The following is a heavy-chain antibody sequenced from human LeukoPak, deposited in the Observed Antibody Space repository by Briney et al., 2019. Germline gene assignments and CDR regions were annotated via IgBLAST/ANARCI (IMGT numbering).Heavy chain of an antibody. D-gene: IGHD5-12*01. CDR1: AGFVSNSNYY. V-gene: IGHV4-39*01. Sequence: PSETLSLTCTVSAGFVSNSNYYWGWIRQPPGKGLEWIGSIYYSGSTYYNPSLESRVTISVDTSKNQFSLKLSSVTAADTAVYYCARGRGYSGYDYYFDYWGQGTLVTVSS. CDR2: IYYSGST. J-gene: IGHJ4*02. CDR3: ARGRGYSGYDYYFDY.